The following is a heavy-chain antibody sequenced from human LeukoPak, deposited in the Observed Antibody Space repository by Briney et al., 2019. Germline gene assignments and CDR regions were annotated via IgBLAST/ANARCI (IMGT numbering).Heavy chain of an antibody. CDR2: IIPIFGTA. CDR3: ARESRIAARPYNWFDP. Sequence: VKVSCKASGGTFSSYAISWVRQAPGQGLEWMGGIIPIFGTANYAQKFQGRVTITADESTSTAYMELSSLRSEDTAVYYCARESRIAARPYNWFDPWGQGTLVTVSS. D-gene: IGHD6-6*01. CDR1: GGTFSSYA. V-gene: IGHV1-69*01. J-gene: IGHJ5*02.